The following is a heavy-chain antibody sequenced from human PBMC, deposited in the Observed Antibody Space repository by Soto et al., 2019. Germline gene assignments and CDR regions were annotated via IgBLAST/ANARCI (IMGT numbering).Heavy chain of an antibody. CDR2: INGFGDRT. D-gene: IGHD1-1*01. CDR1: GLTFRSYA. Sequence: EVQLLESGGVLVQPGGSLRLSCAASGLTFRSYAMSWVRQAPGKGLEWVSGINGFGDRTNYADSVKGRFTISRDNSKNTLYLQMNSLRVEDMAIYYCANVDWNYGKDAWGQGTTVTVSS. CDR3: ANVDWNYGKDA. J-gene: IGHJ6*02. V-gene: IGHV3-23*01.